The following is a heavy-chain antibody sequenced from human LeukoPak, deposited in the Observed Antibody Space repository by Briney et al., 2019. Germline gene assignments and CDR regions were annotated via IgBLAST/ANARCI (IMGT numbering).Heavy chain of an antibody. CDR2: ISWNSGSI. V-gene: IGHV3-9*03. J-gene: IGHJ3*02. D-gene: IGHD1-26*01. CDR1: GFTFDDYA. Sequence: GGSLRLSCAASGFTFDDYAMHWVRQAPGKGLEWVSGISWNSGSIGYADSVKGRFTISRDNAKNSLYLQMNSLRAGDMALYYCAKGGSYSSDAFDIWGQGTMVTVSS. CDR3: AKGGSYSSDAFDI.